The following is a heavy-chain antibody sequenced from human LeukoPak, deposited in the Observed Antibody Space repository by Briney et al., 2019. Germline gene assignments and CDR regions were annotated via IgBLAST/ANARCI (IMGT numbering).Heavy chain of an antibody. Sequence: ASVKVSCKASGYTFTSYGISWVRQARGQGLEWMGWISAYNGNTNYAQKLQGRVTMTTDTSTSTAYMELRSLRSDDTAVYYCARDVYYDSSGYYDYWGQGTLVTVSS. CDR2: ISAYNGNT. CDR1: GYTFTSYG. CDR3: ARDVYYDSSGYYDY. D-gene: IGHD3-22*01. J-gene: IGHJ4*02. V-gene: IGHV1-18*01.